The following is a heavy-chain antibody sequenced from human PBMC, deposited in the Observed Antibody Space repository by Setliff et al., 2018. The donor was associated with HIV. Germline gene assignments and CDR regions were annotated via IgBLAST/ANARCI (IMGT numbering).Heavy chain of an antibody. CDR3: ARHFGWLPREIDY. CDR1: GDSISAGYS. J-gene: IGHJ4*02. CDR2: INYSGST. Sequence: SETLSLTCTVSGDSISAGYSWTWIRQPPGKGLEWIGYINYSGSTYYNPSLKSRVTISVDTSKNQFSLKLSSVTAADTAVYYCARHFGWLPREIDYWGQGTLVTVSS. D-gene: IGHD5-12*01. V-gene: IGHV4-30-2*03.